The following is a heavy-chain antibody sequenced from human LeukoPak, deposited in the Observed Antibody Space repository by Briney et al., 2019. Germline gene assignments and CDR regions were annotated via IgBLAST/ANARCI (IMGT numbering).Heavy chain of an antibody. Sequence: SETLSLTCTVSGYSISSGYYWGWIRQPPGKGLGWIGYIYYSGSTCYNPSLKSRVTISVDTSKNQFSLKLSSVTAADTAVYYCARESRSGYPYYFDYWGQGTLVTVSS. V-gene: IGHV4-38-2*02. D-gene: IGHD5-12*01. CDR2: IYYSGST. CDR1: GYSISSGYY. CDR3: ARESRSGYPYYFDY. J-gene: IGHJ4*02.